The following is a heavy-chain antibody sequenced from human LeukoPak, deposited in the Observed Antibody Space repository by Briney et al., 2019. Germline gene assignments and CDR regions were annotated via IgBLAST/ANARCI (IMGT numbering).Heavy chain of an antibody. V-gene: IGHV4-34*01. D-gene: IGHD3-3*01. CDR3: ARVGFWSGYYTRWFDP. Sequence: SETLSLTCAVYGGSFSGNYWIWIRQPPGKGLEWIGELNHSGSTNYNPSLKSRVTISVDTSKNQFSLKLSSVTAADTAVYYCARVGFWSGYYTRWFDPWGQGTLVTVSS. CDR2: LNHSGST. CDR1: GGSFSGNY. J-gene: IGHJ5*02.